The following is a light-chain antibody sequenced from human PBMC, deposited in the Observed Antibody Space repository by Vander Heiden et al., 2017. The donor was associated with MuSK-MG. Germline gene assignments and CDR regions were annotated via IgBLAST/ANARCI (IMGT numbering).Light chain of an antibody. CDR1: RSTIGSNS. V-gene: IGLV1-44*01. Sequence: QSVLTQPPAVSGTPGQRVTISCSGSRSTIGSNSVTWYQQVPGTAPKLLLYTNDQRPSGVPDRFSGAKSGTSDSLAISGLQSEDEADYYCASWDDSLKGWVFGGGTKLTVL. CDR3: ASWDDSLKGWV. CDR2: TND. J-gene: IGLJ3*02.